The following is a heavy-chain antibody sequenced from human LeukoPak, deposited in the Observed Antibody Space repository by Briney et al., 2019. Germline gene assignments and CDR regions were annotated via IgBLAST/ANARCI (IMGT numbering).Heavy chain of an antibody. D-gene: IGHD3-22*01. Sequence: ASLKVSCKASGYTFTTYAISWVRQAPGQGLEWMGWISVYNGNTNYAQRLQGRVTMTTDTSTSTAYMELRSLRSDDTAVYYCARSKFYYAFSGYIPFDLWGQGTLVTVSS. CDR3: ARSKFYYAFSGYIPFDL. CDR2: ISVYNGNT. V-gene: IGHV1-18*01. J-gene: IGHJ4*02. CDR1: GYTFTTYA.